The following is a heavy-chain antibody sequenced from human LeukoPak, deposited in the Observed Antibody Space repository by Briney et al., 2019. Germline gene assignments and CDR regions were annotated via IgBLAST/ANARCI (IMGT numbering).Heavy chain of an antibody. CDR3: ARDRRNYYDSSGYYYEVIWFDP. CDR1: GGSFSGYY. CDR2: IYYSGST. D-gene: IGHD3-22*01. J-gene: IGHJ5*02. Sequence: PSETLSLTCAVYGGSFSGYYWGWIRQPPGKGLEWIGSIYYSGSTYYNPSLKSRVTISVDTSKNQSSLKLSSVTAADTAVYYCARDRRNYYDSSGYYYEVIWFDPWGQGTLVTVSS. V-gene: IGHV4-34*01.